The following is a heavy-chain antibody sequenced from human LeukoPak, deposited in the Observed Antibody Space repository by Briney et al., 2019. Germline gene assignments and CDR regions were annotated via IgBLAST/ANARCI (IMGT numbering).Heavy chain of an antibody. D-gene: IGHD1-26*01. CDR3: ATPTSYSGSYYPHFDY. CDR2: FDPEDGET. V-gene: IGHV1-24*01. Sequence: ASVKVSCKVSGYTLTELSMHWVRQAPGKGLEWMGGFDPEDGETIYAQKFQGRVTMTEDTSTDTAYMELSSLRSEDTAVYYCATPTSYSGSYYPHFDYWGQGTLVTDSS. CDR1: GYTLTELS. J-gene: IGHJ4*02.